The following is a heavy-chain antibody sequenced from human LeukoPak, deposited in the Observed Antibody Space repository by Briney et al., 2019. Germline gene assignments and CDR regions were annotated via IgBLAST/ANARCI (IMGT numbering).Heavy chain of an antibody. CDR3: ARERLTTSWATGYYYYYYGTDV. D-gene: IGHD2-2*01. V-gene: IGHV4-30-4*01. Sequence: SETLSLTCTVSGGSISSGDYYWSWIRQPPGKGLEWIGYIYYSGSTYYDPSLKSRVTISVDTSKNQFSLKLSSVTAADTAVYYCARERLTTSWATGYYYYYYGTDVWGQGTTVTVSS. J-gene: IGHJ6*02. CDR2: IYYSGST. CDR1: GGSISSGDYY.